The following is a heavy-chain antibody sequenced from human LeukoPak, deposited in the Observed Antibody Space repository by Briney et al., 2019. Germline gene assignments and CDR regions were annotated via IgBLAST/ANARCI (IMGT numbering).Heavy chain of an antibody. J-gene: IGHJ4*02. Sequence: ASVRISCNVFRYTLTELSIHWGRQAPGNGGGGRGGFDSEDGETIYAQKFQGRATMTEETTTENAYMDLRRLRSEDTAFSYCAAPAVADRYYFDSWGQGDLVTVSS. V-gene: IGHV1-24*01. D-gene: IGHD6-19*01. CDR3: AAPAVADRYYFDS. CDR2: FDSEDGET. CDR1: RYTLTELS.